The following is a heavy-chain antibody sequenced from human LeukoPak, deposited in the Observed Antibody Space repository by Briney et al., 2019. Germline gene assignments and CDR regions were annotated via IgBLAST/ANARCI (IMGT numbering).Heavy chain of an antibody. CDR2: IRYDGSNK. V-gene: IGHV3-30*02. CDR3: AREFGYYDSSGYYSFGAFDI. CDR1: GFTFSSYG. Sequence: PGGSLRLSCAASGFTFSSYGMHWVRQAPGKGLEWVAFIRYDGSNKYYADSVKGRFTISRDNSKNTLYLQMNSLRAEDTAVYYCAREFGYYDSSGYYSFGAFDIWGQGTMVTVSS. J-gene: IGHJ3*02. D-gene: IGHD3-22*01.